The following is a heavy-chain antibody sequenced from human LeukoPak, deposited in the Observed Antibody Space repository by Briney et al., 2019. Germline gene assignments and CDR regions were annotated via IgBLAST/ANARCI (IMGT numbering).Heavy chain of an antibody. CDR3: VRDADGGNSWFDS. Sequence: GGSLRLSCAASGFTVSSNYMNWVRQAPGKGLEWVSWISSSNGDIYYADSVRGRFTISRDDAKNSLYLQMNSLRAEDTAVYYCVRDADGGNSWFDSWGQGTLVTVSS. J-gene: IGHJ5*01. CDR2: ISSSNGDI. D-gene: IGHD4-23*01. CDR1: GFTVSSNY. V-gene: IGHV3-21*01.